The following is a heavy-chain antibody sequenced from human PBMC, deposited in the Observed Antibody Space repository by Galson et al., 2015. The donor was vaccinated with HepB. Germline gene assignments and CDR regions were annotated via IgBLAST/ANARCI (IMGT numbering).Heavy chain of an antibody. D-gene: IGHD6-6*01. V-gene: IGHV3-11*01. CDR2: ISSSGSTI. J-gene: IGHJ6*03. CDR3: ARDKGSSSSGYMDV. Sequence: SLRLSCAASGFTFSDYYMSWIRQAPGKGLEWVSYISSSGSTIYYADSVKGQFTISRDNAKNSLYLQMNSLRAEDTAVYYCARDKGSSSSGYMDVWGKGTTVTVSS. CDR1: GFTFSDYY.